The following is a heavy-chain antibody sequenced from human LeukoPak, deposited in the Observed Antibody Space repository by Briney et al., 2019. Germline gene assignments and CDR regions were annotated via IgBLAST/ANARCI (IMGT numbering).Heavy chain of an antibody. J-gene: IGHJ4*02. D-gene: IGHD6-19*01. CDR2: ISSDGSIT. CDR3: AKEGSGWYETDY. CDR1: GFIFSSHW. Sequence: GGSLRLSCAASGFIFSSHWMHWVRQAPGKGLVWVSRISSDGSITSYADSVKGRFTISRDNSKNTLYLQVNSLRAEDTAVYYCAKEGSGWYETDYWGQGTLVTVSS. V-gene: IGHV3-74*01.